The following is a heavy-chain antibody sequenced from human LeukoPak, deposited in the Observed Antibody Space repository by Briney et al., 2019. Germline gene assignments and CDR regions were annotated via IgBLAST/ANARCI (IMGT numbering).Heavy chain of an antibody. CDR2: IKQDGSGK. CDR3: ARPSLFYYYDSSGYSEGWFDP. J-gene: IGHJ5*02. D-gene: IGHD3-22*01. CDR1: GFTFSSYW. V-gene: IGHV3-7*01. Sequence: PGGSLRLSCAASGFTFSSYWMSWVRPAPGKGLEWVANIKQDGSGKYYVDSVKGRFTISRDNAKNSLYLQMNSLRAEDTAVYYCARPSLFYYYDSSGYSEGWFDPWGQGTLVTVSS.